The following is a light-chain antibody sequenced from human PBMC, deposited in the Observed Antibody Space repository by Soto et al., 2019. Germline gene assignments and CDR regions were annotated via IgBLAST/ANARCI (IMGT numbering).Light chain of an antibody. V-gene: IGKV1-39*01. CDR1: QSISNY. CDR3: QQSYHIPPYT. Sequence: DIQMTQSPSSLSASVGDRVTITCRASQSISNYLNWYQQKPGKAPEVLIYGASTLQRGVPSRFSGSGSGTNFTLTISSLQPEDSATYYCQQSYHIPPYTFGQGTKLQIK. J-gene: IGKJ2*01. CDR2: GAS.